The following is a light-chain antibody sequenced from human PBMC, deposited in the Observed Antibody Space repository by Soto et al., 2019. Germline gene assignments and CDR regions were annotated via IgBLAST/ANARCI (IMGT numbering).Light chain of an antibody. CDR2: DVS. Sequence: QSALTQPASVSGSPGQSITISCTGTSSDVGNYNLVSWYQQHPGKAPKLMIYDVSKRPSGVSNRFSGSKSGNTASLTISGLQADDEADYYCCSYAGDSYFFGTGTKLTVL. CDR3: CSYAGDSYF. V-gene: IGLV2-23*02. CDR1: SSDVGNYNL. J-gene: IGLJ1*01.